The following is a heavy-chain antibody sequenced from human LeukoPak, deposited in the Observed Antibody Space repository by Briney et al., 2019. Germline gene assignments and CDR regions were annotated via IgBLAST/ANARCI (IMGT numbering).Heavy chain of an antibody. CDR3: ARRGSSWFYFDY. D-gene: IGHD6-13*01. J-gene: IGHJ4*02. CDR2: IYYSGST. V-gene: IGHV4-59*08. Sequence: SETLSLTCTVSGGSISSYYWSWIRQPPGKGLEWIGYIYYSGSTNYNPSLKSRVTISVDTSKNQFSLKLSSVTAADTAVYYCARRGSSWFYFDYWGQGTLVTVSS. CDR1: GGSISSYY.